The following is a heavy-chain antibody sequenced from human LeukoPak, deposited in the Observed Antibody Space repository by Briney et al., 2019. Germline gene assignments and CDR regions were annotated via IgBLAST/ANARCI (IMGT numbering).Heavy chain of an antibody. V-gene: IGHV3-30*04. J-gene: IGHJ6*03. Sequence: GGSLRLSCAASGFTFSLYTMHWVRQAPGEGLEWVAYIQYDGSNEQYANSVKGRFSISRDSSKNTLYLQMNSLRAEDTAVYYCAKDRCSNGIGCFYYYMDVWGKGTTVTISS. D-gene: IGHD2-8*01. CDR3: AKDRCSNGIGCFYYYMDV. CDR1: GFTFSLYT. CDR2: IQYDGSNE.